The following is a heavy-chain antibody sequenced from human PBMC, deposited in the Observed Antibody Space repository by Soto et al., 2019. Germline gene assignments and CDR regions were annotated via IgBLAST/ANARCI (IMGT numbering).Heavy chain of an antibody. CDR2: IYYSGST. CDR1: GGSISSGGYY. D-gene: IGHD3-3*01. Sequence: SETLSLTCTVSGGSISSGGYYWSWIRQHPGKGLEWIGYIYYSGSTYYNPSLKSRVTISVDTSKNQFSLKLSSVTAADTAVYYCARESRTYYDFWSGYAYVCGKGTTVTVSS. J-gene: IGHJ6*04. V-gene: IGHV4-31*03. CDR3: ARESRTYYDFWSGYAYV.